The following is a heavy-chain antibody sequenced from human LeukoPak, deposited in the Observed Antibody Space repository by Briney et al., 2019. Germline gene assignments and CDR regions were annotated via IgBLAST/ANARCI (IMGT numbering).Heavy chain of an antibody. J-gene: IGHJ5*01. CDR3: VKQKSWFDS. V-gene: IGHV4-30-2*03. CDR2: IFYTGTT. CDR1: GGSISSGGYS. Sequence: SQTLSLTCAVSGGSISSGGYSWSWIRQPPGKGLEWIGRIFYTGTTYYNPSLESRVTMSVDMSKKQVSMNLSSVTAADTAVYYCVKQKSWFDSWGQGTLVTV.